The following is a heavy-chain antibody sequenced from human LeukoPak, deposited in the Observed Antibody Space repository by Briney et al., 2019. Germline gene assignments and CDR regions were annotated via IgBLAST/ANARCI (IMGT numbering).Heavy chain of an antibody. V-gene: IGHV4-59*08. CDR2: IYYSGTT. D-gene: IGHD6-6*01. J-gene: IGHJ4*02. CDR1: GGSISGPY. CDR3: ARLPTGSSSDHY. Sequence: PSETLSLTCTVSGGSISGPYWSWIRQPPGKGLEWIGYIYYSGTTNYNPSLKSRVTISVDTSKNQFSLKLSSVTAADTAVYYCARLPTGSSSDHYWGQGTLVTVSS.